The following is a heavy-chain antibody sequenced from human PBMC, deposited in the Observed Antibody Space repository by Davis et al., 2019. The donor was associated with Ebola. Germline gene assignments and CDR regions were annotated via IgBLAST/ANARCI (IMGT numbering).Heavy chain of an antibody. CDR1: GGTISSYY. CDR3: ARTLGSFDY. Sequence: SETLSLTCTVSGGTISSYYWSWIRQPPGKGLEWIGYIYYSGSTNYNPSLKSRVTISVDTSKNQFSLKLSSVTAADTAVYYCARTLGSFDYWGQGTLVTVSS. CDR2: IYYSGST. D-gene: IGHD3-10*01. V-gene: IGHV4-59*08. J-gene: IGHJ4*02.